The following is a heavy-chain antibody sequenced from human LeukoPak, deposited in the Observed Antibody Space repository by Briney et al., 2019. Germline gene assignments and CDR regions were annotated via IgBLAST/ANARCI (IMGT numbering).Heavy chain of an antibody. J-gene: IGHJ3*02. CDR1: GFTFSYYS. Sequence: GGSLRLSCAASGFTFSYYSMNWVRQAPGKGLEWVSFISTSSSYIYYADSLKCRFTVSRDNARNSLFLQMNSLRAEDTAVYYCARVRDSSTYLLRPAFDIWGQGTMVTVSS. V-gene: IGHV3-21*01. CDR3: ARVRDSSTYLLRPAFDI. D-gene: IGHD3-22*01. CDR2: ISTSSSYI.